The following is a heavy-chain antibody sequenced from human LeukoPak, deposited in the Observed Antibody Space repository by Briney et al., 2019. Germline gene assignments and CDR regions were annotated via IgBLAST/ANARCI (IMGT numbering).Heavy chain of an antibody. CDR3: AKGPDSGSYWSFDY. CDR1: GFSFSSYA. J-gene: IGHJ4*02. V-gene: IGHV3-23*01. D-gene: IGHD1-26*01. Sequence: PGGSLRLSCAASGFSFSSYAMSWVRQTPRKGLEWVSGISSSGDSTYYADSVKGRFTISRDTSKNTVYLQMNSLRAEDTAVYYCAKGPDSGSYWSFDYWGQGTLVTVSS. CDR2: ISSSGDST.